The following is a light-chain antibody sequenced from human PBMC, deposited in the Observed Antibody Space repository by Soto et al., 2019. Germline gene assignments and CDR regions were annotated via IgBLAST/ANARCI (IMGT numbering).Light chain of an antibody. CDR1: SSDVGGYDY. CDR2: DVS. V-gene: IGLV2-14*03. J-gene: IGLJ2*01. CDR3: SSYTSSSTLV. Sequence: QSALTQPASVSGSPGQPITISCTGTSSDVGGYDYVCWYQHHPGTAPELLIYDVSNRPSGVSARFSGSKSGDTASLTISGLQAEDEADYYCSSYTSSSTLVFGGGTKLTVL.